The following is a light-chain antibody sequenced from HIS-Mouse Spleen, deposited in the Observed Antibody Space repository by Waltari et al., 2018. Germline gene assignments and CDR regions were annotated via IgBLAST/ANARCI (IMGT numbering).Light chain of an antibody. CDR1: SSDAGSSNL. Sequence: QSALTQPASVSGSPGQSITTSCTGTSSDAGSSNLVSWYQQHPGKAPKLMIYEGSKRPSGVSNRFSGSKSGNTASLTISGLQAEDEADYYCCSYAGSSTWVFGGGTKLTVL. CDR3: CSYAGSSTWV. V-gene: IGLV2-23*01. J-gene: IGLJ3*02. CDR2: EGS.